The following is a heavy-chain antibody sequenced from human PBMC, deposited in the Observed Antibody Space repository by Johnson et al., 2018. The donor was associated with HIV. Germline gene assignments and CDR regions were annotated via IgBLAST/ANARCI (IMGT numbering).Heavy chain of an antibody. J-gene: IGHJ3*02. V-gene: IGHV3-72*01. Sequence: VQLVESGGGLVQPGGSLRLSCAASGFTSSDHYMDWVRQAPGKGLECVGRTRNKANSYTTEYAASVKGRFTISRDDSKHSLYLQMNSLKTEDTSVYYWARDRAGNAFDIWGQGTMVTVSS. CDR2: TRNKANSYTT. CDR3: ARDRAGNAFDI. CDR1: GFTSSDHY.